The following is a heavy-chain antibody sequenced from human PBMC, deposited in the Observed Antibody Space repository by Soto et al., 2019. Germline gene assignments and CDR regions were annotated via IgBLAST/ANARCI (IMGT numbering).Heavy chain of an antibody. CDR1: GFTFSSYA. CDR2: IGGSGGST. Sequence: GGSLRLSCAASGFTFSSYAMSWVRQAPGKGLEWVSAIGGSGGSTYYADSVKGRFTISRDNSKNTLYLQMSSLRAEDTAVYYCVKDSVPYYDYVWGSYEGAFVIWGQGTMVTVS. CDR3: VKDSVPYYDYVWGSYEGAFVI. J-gene: IGHJ3*02. V-gene: IGHV3-23*01. D-gene: IGHD3-16*01.